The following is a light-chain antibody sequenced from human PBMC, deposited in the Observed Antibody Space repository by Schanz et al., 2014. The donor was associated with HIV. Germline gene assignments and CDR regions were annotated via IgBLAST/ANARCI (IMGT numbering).Light chain of an antibody. CDR1: QSVSSN. Sequence: EIVLAQSPGTLSLSPGERATLSCRASQSVSSNLAWYQQKPAQPPRLLIYGASTRATGIPARFSGNGSGTDFTLTINRLEPEDFAVYYCQHYSTSPGTFGQGTKVEIK. J-gene: IGKJ1*01. V-gene: IGKV3-20*01. CDR2: GAS. CDR3: QHYSTSPGT.